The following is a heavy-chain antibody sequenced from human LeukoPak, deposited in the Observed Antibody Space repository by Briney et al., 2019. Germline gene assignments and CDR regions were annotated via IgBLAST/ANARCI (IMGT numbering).Heavy chain of an antibody. CDR1: GGSIGSRNW. CDR3: ASPLAAAGALGY. D-gene: IGHD6-13*01. Sequence: SETLSLTCAVSGGSIGSRNWWSWVRQPPGKELQWIGEIYQSGSSIYNPSLKSRVTISVDTSKNQFSLKLSSVTAADTAVYYCASPLAAAGALGYWGQGTLVTVSS. CDR2: IYQSGSS. V-gene: IGHV4-4*02. J-gene: IGHJ4*02.